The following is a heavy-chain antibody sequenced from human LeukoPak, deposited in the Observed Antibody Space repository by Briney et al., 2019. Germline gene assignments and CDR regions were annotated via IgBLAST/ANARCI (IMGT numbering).Heavy chain of an antibody. V-gene: IGHV3-21*01. J-gene: IGHJ4*02. D-gene: IGHD3-22*01. CDR3: ARLRRNSDRSGYYYYYDY. CDR2: ISDGSNYI. Sequence: GGSLRLSCAASGYTFSSYSINWVRQAPGKGLEWVSSISDGSNYIYYADSVRGRFSISRDDARNSLYLQMDSLRGDDTAAYYCARLRRNSDRSGYYYYYDYWGQGTLVSVSS. CDR1: GYTFSSYS.